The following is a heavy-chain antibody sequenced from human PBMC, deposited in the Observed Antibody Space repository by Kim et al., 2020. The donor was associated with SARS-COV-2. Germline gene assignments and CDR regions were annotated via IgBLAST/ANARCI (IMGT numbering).Heavy chain of an antibody. CDR1: GGSISSSSYY. CDR2: IYYSGST. V-gene: IGHV4-39*01. Sequence: SETLSLTCTVSGGSISSSSYYWGWIRQPPGKGLEWIGSIYYSGSTYYNPSLKSRVTISVDTSKNQFSLKLSSVTAADTAVYYCARHRSSWYQDPFDYWGQGTLVTVSS. D-gene: IGHD6-13*01. J-gene: IGHJ4*02. CDR3: ARHRSSWYQDPFDY.